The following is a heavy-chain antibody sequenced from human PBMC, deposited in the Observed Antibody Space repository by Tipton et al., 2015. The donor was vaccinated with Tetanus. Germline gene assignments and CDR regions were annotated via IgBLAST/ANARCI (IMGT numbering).Heavy chain of an antibody. V-gene: IGHV4-31*03. J-gene: IGHJ5*02. Sequence: TLSLTCTVSGGSISSGGYYWSWIRQHPGKGLEWIGYIYYSGSTYYNPSLKSRVTISVDTSKNQFSLKLSSVTAADTAVYYCARDINRSRVAATANWFDPLCQGTLVTVSS. CDR3: ARDINRSRVAATANWFDP. CDR2: IYYSGST. CDR1: GGSISSGGYY. D-gene: IGHD2-15*01.